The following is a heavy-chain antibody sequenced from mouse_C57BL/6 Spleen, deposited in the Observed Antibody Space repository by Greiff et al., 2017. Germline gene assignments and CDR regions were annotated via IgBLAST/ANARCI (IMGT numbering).Heavy chain of an antibody. Sequence: DVKLVESGGGLVQPGGSLSLSCAASGFTFTDYYMSWVRQPPGKALEWLGFIRNKANGYTTEYSASVKGRFTISRDNSQSILYLQMNALRAEDSATYYCARYPPHYYGSSYGRYYAMDYWGQGTSVTVSS. D-gene: IGHD1-1*01. V-gene: IGHV7-3*01. CDR1: GFTFTDYY. CDR2: IRNKANGYTT. J-gene: IGHJ4*01. CDR3: ARYPPHYYGSSYGRYYAMDY.